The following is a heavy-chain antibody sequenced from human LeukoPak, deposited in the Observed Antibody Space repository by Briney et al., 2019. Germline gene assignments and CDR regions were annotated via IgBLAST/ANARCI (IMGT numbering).Heavy chain of an antibody. D-gene: IGHD4-11*01. CDR3: ARRRLTTQAYYYGMDV. CDR2: ISYDGSNK. J-gene: IGHJ6*04. Sequence: GGSLRLSCAASGFTFSSYAMHWVRQAPGKGLEWVAVISYDGSNKYYADSVKGRFTISRDNSKNTLYLQMNSLRAEDTAVYYCARRRLTTQAYYYGMDVWGKGTTVTVSS. CDR1: GFTFSSYA. V-gene: IGHV3-30*04.